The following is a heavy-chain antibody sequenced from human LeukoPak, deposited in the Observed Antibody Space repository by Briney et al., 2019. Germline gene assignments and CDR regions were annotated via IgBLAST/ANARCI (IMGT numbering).Heavy chain of an antibody. CDR2: INPNSGGT. J-gene: IGHJ4*02. D-gene: IGHD3-10*01. CDR3: ARAYYGSGTIDY. V-gene: IGHV1-2*02. Sequence: ASVKVSCKASEYTFTGYYMHWVRQAPGQGLEWMGWINPNSGGTNYAQKFQGRVTMTRDTSISTAYMELSRLRSDDTAVYYCARAYYGSGTIDYWGQGTLVTVSS. CDR1: EYTFTGYY.